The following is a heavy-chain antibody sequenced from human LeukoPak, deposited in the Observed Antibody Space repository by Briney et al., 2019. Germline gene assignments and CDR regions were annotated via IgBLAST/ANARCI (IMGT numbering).Heavy chain of an antibody. D-gene: IGHD1-26*01. Sequence: SETLSLTCAVYGGSFSSYYWGWIRQPPGKGLEWIGSIYYSGSTYYNPSLKSRVTISVDTSKNQFSLKLSSVTAADTAVYYCARGPAAVGATRGGAFDIWGQGTMVTVSS. V-gene: IGHV4-39*01. CDR1: GGSFSSYY. CDR2: IYYSGST. J-gene: IGHJ3*02. CDR3: ARGPAAVGATRGGAFDI.